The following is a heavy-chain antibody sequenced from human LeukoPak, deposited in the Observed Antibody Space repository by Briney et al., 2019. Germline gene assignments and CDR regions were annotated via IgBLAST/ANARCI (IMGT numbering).Heavy chain of an antibody. V-gene: IGHV4-59*01. Sequence: SETLSLTCTVSGGSISSYYWSWIRQPPGRGLEWIGYIYYSGSTNYNPSLKSRVTISVDTSKNQFPLKLSSVTAADTAVYYCARDRRKAAATVGWFDPWGQGTLVTVSS. CDR1: GGSISSYY. CDR2: IYYSGST. D-gene: IGHD2-2*01. J-gene: IGHJ5*02. CDR3: ARDRRKAAATVGWFDP.